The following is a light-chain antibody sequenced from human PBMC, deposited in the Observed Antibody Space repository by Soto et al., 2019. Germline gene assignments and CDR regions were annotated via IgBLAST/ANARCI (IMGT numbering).Light chain of an antibody. J-gene: IGLJ2*01. CDR1: SSDVGGYSY. Sequence: QSVLTQPASVSGSPGQSITISCTGTSSDVGGYSYVSWYQQHPGKAPKLMIYEVSNRPSGVSNRFSGSKSGNTASLTISGLQPEDEADYYCGSYTSSSTLVFGGGTKVTVL. V-gene: IGLV2-14*01. CDR3: GSYTSSSTLV. CDR2: EVS.